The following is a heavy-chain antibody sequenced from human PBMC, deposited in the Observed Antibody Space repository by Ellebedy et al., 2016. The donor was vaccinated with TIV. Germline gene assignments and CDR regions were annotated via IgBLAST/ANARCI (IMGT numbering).Heavy chain of an antibody. Sequence: ASVKVSCKASGYSFTNYYMQWVRQVPGQGLEWLGRINPSSGGTIYAQKFQGRITMTRDTSTRTTYMELTSLRSDDTAVYFCARVEPGVAVARDPWGQGTLVTVSS. CDR1: GYSFTNYY. CDR3: ARVEPGVAVARDP. D-gene: IGHD6-13*01. V-gene: IGHV1-46*01. CDR2: INPSSGGT. J-gene: IGHJ5*02.